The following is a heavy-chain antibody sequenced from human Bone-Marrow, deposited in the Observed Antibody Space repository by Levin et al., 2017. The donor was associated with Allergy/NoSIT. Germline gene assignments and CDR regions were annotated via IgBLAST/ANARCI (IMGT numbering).Heavy chain of an antibody. CDR2: ISSSGSTI. Sequence: GESLKISCAASGFTFSDYYMSWIRQAPGKGLEWVSYISSSGSTIYYADSVKGRFTISRDNAKNSLYLQMNSLRAEDTAVYYCARDRAVYGGNSVDYYYGMDVWGQGTTVTVSS. J-gene: IGHJ6*02. D-gene: IGHD4-23*01. CDR1: GFTFSDYY. V-gene: IGHV3-11*01. CDR3: ARDRAVYGGNSVDYYYGMDV.